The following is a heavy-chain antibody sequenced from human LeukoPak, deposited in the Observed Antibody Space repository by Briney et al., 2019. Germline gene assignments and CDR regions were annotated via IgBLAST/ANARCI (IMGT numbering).Heavy chain of an antibody. D-gene: IGHD6-13*01. CDR1: GGSISSYY. CDR3: ARVYGSSSWYRYFDY. Sequence: SESLSLTCTVSGGSISSYYWSWIRQPPGKGLEWIGYIYYSGSTNYNPSLKSRVTISVDTSKNQFSLKLSSVTAADTAVYYCARVYGSSSWYRYFDYWGQGTLVTVSS. J-gene: IGHJ4*02. V-gene: IGHV4-59*01. CDR2: IYYSGST.